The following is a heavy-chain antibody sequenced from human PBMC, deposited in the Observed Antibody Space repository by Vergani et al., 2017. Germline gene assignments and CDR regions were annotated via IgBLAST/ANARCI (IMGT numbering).Heavy chain of an antibody. Sequence: EVQLVETGGGLIQPGGSLRLSCAASGFTVSSNYMSWVRQAPGKGLEWVSVIYSGGSTYYADSVKGRFTISRDNSKNTLYLQMNSLRAEDTAVYYCAREALDYGDYLPAYGMDVWGQGTTVTVSS. CDR1: GFTVSSNY. CDR2: IYSGGST. V-gene: IGHV3-53*02. CDR3: AREALDYGDYLPAYGMDV. D-gene: IGHD4-17*01. J-gene: IGHJ6*02.